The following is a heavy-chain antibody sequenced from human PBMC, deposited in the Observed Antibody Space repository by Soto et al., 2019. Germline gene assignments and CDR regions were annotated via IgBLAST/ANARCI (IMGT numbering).Heavy chain of an antibody. Sequence: PSETLSLTCTVSGGSISSISFSWGWVRQPPGKGLEWIGAIYNTGRTSYNPSLKSRVTISVDMSKNQFSLELTSVTAADTAVYHCVRYDTWGQGTLVTVSS. CDR1: GGSISSISFS. CDR3: VRYDT. V-gene: IGHV4-39*01. J-gene: IGHJ5*02. CDR2: IYNTGRT.